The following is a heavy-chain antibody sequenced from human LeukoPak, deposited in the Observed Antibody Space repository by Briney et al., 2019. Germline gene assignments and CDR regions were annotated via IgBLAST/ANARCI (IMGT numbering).Heavy chain of an antibody. V-gene: IGHV3-66*02. J-gene: IGHJ3*02. CDR1: GFTVSSNY. CDR3: ARGLLSRRVGPLGDAFDI. D-gene: IGHD1-26*01. CDR2: IYSGGST. Sequence: GGSLRLSCAASGFTVSSNYMSWVRQAPGKGLEWVSVIYSGGSTYYADSVKGRFTISRDNSKNTLYLQMNSLRAEDTAVYYCARGLLSRRVGPLGDAFDIWGQGTMVTVSS.